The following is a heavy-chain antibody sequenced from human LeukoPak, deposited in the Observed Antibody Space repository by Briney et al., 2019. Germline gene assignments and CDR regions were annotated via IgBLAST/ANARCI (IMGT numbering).Heavy chain of an antibody. Sequence: SVKVSRKTSGGTFNNSAISWVRQAPGQGLEWLGGIMPLFGTAGYAQKFQGRVTITKDESTRTVYLELTSLTSDDTAVYYCARDVHGDYGSGWFDPWGQGTLVAVSS. CDR2: IMPLFGTA. V-gene: IGHV1-69*05. CDR3: ARDVHGDYGSGWFDP. J-gene: IGHJ5*02. CDR1: GGTFNNSA. D-gene: IGHD4-17*01.